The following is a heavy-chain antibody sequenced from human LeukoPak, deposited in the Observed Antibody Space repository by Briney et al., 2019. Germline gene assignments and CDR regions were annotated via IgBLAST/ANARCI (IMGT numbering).Heavy chain of an antibody. CDR3: AKDPLVRGVTYDY. CDR2: ISGNGRST. J-gene: IGHJ4*02. D-gene: IGHD3-10*01. CDR1: GFTFSSYA. V-gene: IGHV3-23*01. Sequence: GGSLRLSCAASGFTFSSYAMSWVRQAPGKGLEWVSAISGNGRSTYYADSVKGRFTISRDNSKNTLYLQMNSLRADDTAVYYCAKDPLVRGVTYDYWGQGTLVTVSS.